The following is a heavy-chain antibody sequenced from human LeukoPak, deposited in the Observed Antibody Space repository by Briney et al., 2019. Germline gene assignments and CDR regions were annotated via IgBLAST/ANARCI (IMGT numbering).Heavy chain of an antibody. CDR1: GFTFSSYS. CDR2: ISYDGSNN. Sequence: GGSLRLSCAASGFTFSSYSMHWVRQAPGRGLQWVAVISYDGSNNYYADSVKGRFTISRDNSKNTLYLQMNSLRAEDTAVYYCAKAYGQQLVPGYWGQGTLVTVSS. D-gene: IGHD6-13*01. V-gene: IGHV3-30*18. CDR3: AKAYGQQLVPGY. J-gene: IGHJ4*02.